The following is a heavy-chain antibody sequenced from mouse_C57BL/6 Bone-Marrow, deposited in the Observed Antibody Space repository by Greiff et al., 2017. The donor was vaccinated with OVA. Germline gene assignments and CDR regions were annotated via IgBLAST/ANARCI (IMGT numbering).Heavy chain of an antibody. V-gene: IGHV5-4*03. CDR2: ISDGGSYT. J-gene: IGHJ1*03. CDR1: GFTFSIYA. Sequence: EVKVVESGGGLVKPGGSLKLSCAASGFTFSIYAMSWVRQTPEKRLEWVATISDGGSYTYYPDNVKGRFTISRDNAKNNLYLQMSHLKSEDTAMYYCARSSYYYGSSYWWYFDVWGTGTTVTVSS. D-gene: IGHD1-1*01. CDR3: ARSSYYYGSSYWWYFDV.